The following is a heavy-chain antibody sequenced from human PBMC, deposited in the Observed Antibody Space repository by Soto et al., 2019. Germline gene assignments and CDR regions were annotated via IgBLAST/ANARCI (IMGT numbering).Heavy chain of an antibody. CDR1: GFTFSDYY. D-gene: IGHD3-3*01. CDR2: ISSSGSTI. J-gene: IGHJ3*02. V-gene: IGHV3-11*01. Sequence: GGSLRLSCAASGFTFSDYYMSWIRQAPGKGLEWVSYISSSGSTIYYANSVKGRFTISRDNAKNSLYLQMNSLRAEDTAVYYCARERTDNIKIFGVDPDAFDIWGPGTMVTVSS. CDR3: ARERTDNIKIFGVDPDAFDI.